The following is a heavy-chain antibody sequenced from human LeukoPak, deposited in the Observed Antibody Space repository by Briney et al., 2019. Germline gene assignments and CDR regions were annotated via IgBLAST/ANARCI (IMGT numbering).Heavy chain of an antibody. CDR3: ARDGIAAPWSFDL. J-gene: IGHJ2*01. Sequence: GGSLRLSCAASGFTFSSYSVNWVRQAPGKGLEWVSSITSSSSYIYYTDSLKGRFTISRDNAKNSLYLQMNSLRVEDTAVYYCARDGIAAPWSFDLWGRGTLVTVSS. CDR2: ITSSSSYI. V-gene: IGHV3-21*01. CDR1: GFTFSSYS. D-gene: IGHD6-13*01.